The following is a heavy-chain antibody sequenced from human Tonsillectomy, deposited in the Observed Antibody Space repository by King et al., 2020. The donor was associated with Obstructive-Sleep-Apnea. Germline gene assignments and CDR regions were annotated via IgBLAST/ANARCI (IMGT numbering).Heavy chain of an antibody. CDR2: ISYSGST. CDR1: GGSINSYY. CDR3: ARHLYSSGYLGCFDN. V-gene: IGHV4-59*08. D-gene: IGHD6-19*01. Sequence: VQLQESGPGLVKPSETLSLTCSVSGGSINSYYWSWIRRPPGKGLEWIGYISYSGSTNYNPSLKSRVTISVDTSKNQFSLKLSSVTAADTAVYYCARHLYSSGYLGCFDNWGQGALVTVSS. J-gene: IGHJ4*02.